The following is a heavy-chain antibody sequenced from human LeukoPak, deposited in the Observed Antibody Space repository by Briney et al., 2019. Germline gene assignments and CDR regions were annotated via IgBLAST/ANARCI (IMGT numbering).Heavy chain of an antibody. J-gene: IGHJ5*02. Sequence: ASVKVSCKASGYTFTRYSISWVRQAPGQGLEWMGWISGYNGNTNCAEKLQGRVTMTTDTSTSTVYMELRSLRSDDTAVYYCARDSLYYGSGSYLGFDPWGQGTLVTVSS. CDR1: GYTFTRYS. D-gene: IGHD3-10*01. V-gene: IGHV1-18*01. CDR2: ISGYNGNT. CDR3: ARDSLYYGSGSYLGFDP.